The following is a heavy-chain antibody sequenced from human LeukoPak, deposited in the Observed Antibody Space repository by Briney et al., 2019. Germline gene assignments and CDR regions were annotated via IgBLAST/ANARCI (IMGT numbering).Heavy chain of an antibody. CDR2: IYPGDSDT. V-gene: IGHV5-51*01. Sequence: GESLKISCKGSGYSFTSYWIGWVRQMLGKGLEWMGIIYPGDSDTRYSPSFQGQVTISADKSISTAYLQWSSLKASDTAMYYCARWYYDFWSGYYNPLIFDYWGQGTLVTVSS. CDR3: ARWYYDFWSGYYNPLIFDY. J-gene: IGHJ4*02. D-gene: IGHD3-3*01. CDR1: GYSFTSYW.